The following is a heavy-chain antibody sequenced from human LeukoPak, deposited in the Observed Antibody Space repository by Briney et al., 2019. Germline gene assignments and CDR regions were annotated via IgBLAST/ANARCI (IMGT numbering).Heavy chain of an antibody. CDR3: TRDLFDYGSGVRMDV. D-gene: IGHD3-10*01. V-gene: IGHV3-49*03. CDR1: GFTFGDYA. Sequence: PGGSLRLSCIASGFTFGDYAMSWFRQAPGKGLEWVGFIRSKAYGGTTEDAASVKGRFTISRDDSKSIAYLQMNSLKTEDTAAYYCTRDLFDYGSGVRMDVWGQGTTVTVSS. CDR2: IRSKAYGGTT. J-gene: IGHJ6*02.